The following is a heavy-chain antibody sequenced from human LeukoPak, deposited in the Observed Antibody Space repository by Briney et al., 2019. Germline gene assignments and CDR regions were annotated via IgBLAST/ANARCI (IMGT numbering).Heavy chain of an antibody. CDR1: GGSISSSSYY. J-gene: IGHJ4*02. Sequence: SETLSLTCTVSGGSISSSSYYWGWIRQPPGKGLEWIGEINHSGSTNYNPSLKSRVTISVDTSKNQFSLKLSSVTAADTAVYYCARGLGHHWRLRYFDYWGQGTLVTVSS. V-gene: IGHV4-39*07. CDR2: INHSGST. D-gene: IGHD3-9*01. CDR3: ARGLGHHWRLRYFDY.